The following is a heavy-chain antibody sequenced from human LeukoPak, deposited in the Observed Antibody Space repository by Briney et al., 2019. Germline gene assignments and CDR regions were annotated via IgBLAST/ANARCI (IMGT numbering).Heavy chain of an antibody. J-gene: IGHJ1*01. CDR3: ASNDEYFQH. Sequence: SETLSLTCAVYGGSFSGYYWSWIRQPPGKGLEWIGEINHSGSTNYNPSLKSRVTISVDTSKNQFSLKLSSVTAADTAVYYCASNDEYFQHWGQGTLVTVSS. V-gene: IGHV4-34*01. CDR2: INHSGST. CDR1: GGSFSGYY.